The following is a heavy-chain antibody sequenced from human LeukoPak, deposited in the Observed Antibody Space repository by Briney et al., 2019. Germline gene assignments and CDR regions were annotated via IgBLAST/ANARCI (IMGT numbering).Heavy chain of an antibody. Sequence: PGGSLRLSCAASGFTFSTYWMHWVRQAPGKGLVWVSRINGDGTTTNYADPVKGRFTISRDNAKNTVYLQMNSLRAEDTAVYYCAGAPDFILMYGFDYWGQGALVTVSS. D-gene: IGHD2-15*01. V-gene: IGHV3-74*01. CDR2: INGDGTTT. J-gene: IGHJ4*02. CDR1: GFTFSTYW. CDR3: AGAPDFILMYGFDY.